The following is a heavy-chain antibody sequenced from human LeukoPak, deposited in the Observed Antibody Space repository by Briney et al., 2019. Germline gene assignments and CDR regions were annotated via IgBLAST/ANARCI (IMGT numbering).Heavy chain of an antibody. CDR1: GGSISSYY. V-gene: IGHV4-4*07. CDR3: ARGDIVVVPAAPPGYYYYMDV. CDR2: IYTSGST. D-gene: IGHD2-2*01. J-gene: IGHJ6*03. Sequence: SETLSLTCTVSGGSISSYYWSWIRQPAGKGLEWIGRIYTSGSTNYNPSLKSRVTMSVDASKNQFSLKLSSVTAADTAVYYCARGDIVVVPAAPPGYYYYMDVWGKGTMVTVSS.